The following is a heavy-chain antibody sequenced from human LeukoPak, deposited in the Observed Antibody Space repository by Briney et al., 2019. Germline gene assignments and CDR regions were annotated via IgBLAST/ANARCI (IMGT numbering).Heavy chain of an antibody. V-gene: IGHV4-39*07. D-gene: IGHD2-15*01. CDR3: ARDLTGRGGHHWFDP. J-gene: IGHJ5*02. Sequence: PSETLSLTCTVSGGSISSSSYYWGWIRQPPGKGLEWIGSIYYSGSTYYNPSLKSRVTISVDTSKNQFSLKLSSVTAADTAVYYCARDLTGRGGHHWFDPWGQGTLVTVSS. CDR2: IYYSGST. CDR1: GGSISSSSYY.